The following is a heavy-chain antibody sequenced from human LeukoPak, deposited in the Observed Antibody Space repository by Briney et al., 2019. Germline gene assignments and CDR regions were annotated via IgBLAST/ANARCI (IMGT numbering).Heavy chain of an antibody. Sequence: GGSLRLSCVGSAFRFSNSWMSWVRHVPGTALAGVAIIWDDGSNKDYADSVKGRFTTSRDNSKNTLYLQMNSLRAEDTAVYFCARGAGGDYYFYIDVWGKGTTVTVSS. CDR3: ARGAGGDYYFYIDV. J-gene: IGHJ6*03. CDR1: AFRFSNSW. D-gene: IGHD1-14*01. V-gene: IGHV3-33*08. CDR2: IWDDGSNK.